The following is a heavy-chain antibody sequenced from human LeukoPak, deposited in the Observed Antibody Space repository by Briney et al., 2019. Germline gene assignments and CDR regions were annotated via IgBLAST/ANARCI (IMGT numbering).Heavy chain of an antibody. CDR2: IKEDGSRD. V-gene: IGHV3-7*01. D-gene: IGHD5-24*01. J-gene: IGHJ5*01. Sequence: GGSLRLSCAASGFTFTTYWMSWVRQTPEKGLEWVDNIKEDGSRDYYVDSVKGRFTISRDNAKNLLYLQMKSLRAEDTATYYCARDGGGYDSWGQGTLVTVSS. CDR1: GFTFTTYW. CDR3: ARDGGGYDS.